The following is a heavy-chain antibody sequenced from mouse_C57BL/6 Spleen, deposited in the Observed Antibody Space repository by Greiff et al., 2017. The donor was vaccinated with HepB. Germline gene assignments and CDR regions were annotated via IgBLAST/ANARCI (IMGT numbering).Heavy chain of an antibody. D-gene: IGHD1-1*01. V-gene: IGHV1-15*01. J-gene: IGHJ4*01. CDR1: GYTFTDYE. Sequence: VQLQQSGAELVRPGASVTLSCKASGYTFTDYEMHWVKQTPVHGLEWIGAIDPETGGTDYNQKFKGKAILTADKSSSTAYMELRSLTSEDSAVYYCTRRGKLPYYAMDYWGQGTSVTVSS. CDR3: TRRGKLPYYAMDY. CDR2: IDPETGGT.